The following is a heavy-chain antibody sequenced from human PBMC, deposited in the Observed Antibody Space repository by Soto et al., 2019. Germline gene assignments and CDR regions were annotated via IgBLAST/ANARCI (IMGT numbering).Heavy chain of an antibody. CDR2: MYYDGST. Sequence: QVQLQESGPGLVKPSQTLSLTCTVSGGSISSVEYYWSWIRQHPGKGLEWIGYMYYDGSTYYNPSLKSRVTISVDTSKSQFSLKLSSVTAADTAVYYCARTFDYGDSYYFDYWGQGALVTVSS. D-gene: IGHD4-17*01. J-gene: IGHJ4*02. V-gene: IGHV4-31*03. CDR1: GGSISSVEYY. CDR3: ARTFDYGDSYYFDY.